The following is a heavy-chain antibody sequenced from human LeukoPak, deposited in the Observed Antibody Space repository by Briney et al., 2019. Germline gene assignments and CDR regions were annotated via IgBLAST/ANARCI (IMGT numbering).Heavy chain of an antibody. CDR3: ARDLSLPSGHIATYLNY. J-gene: IGHJ4*02. CDR2: IWYDGSNK. CDR1: GFTFSSYG. Sequence: GGSLRLSCAASGFTFSSYGMHWVRQAPGKGLEWVAVIWYDGSNKYYADSVKGRFTISRDNSKNTLYLQMNSLRAEDTAVYYCARDLSLPSGHIATYLNYWGQGTLVTVSS. V-gene: IGHV3-33*01. D-gene: IGHD6-13*01.